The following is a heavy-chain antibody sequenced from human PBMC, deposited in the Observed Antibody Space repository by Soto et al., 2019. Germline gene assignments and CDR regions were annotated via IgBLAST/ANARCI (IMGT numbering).Heavy chain of an antibody. D-gene: IGHD1-1*01. CDR3: ATVASTHFDS. CDR2: FFYGGRT. V-gene: IGHV4-39*01. CDR1: GGYISSPSYN. Sequence: QVQLQQSGPGLLKPSETLSLTCTVSGGYISSPSYNWGWVRQPPGKGPEWIGSFFYGGRTHYSPSLESRLSISVDTARSQVSLILTSVTAADTAVYYCATVASTHFDSWGQGALVVVSS. J-gene: IGHJ4*02.